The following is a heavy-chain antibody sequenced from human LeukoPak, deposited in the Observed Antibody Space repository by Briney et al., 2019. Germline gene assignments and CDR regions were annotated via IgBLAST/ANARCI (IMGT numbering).Heavy chain of an antibody. CDR3: AREHSATYFDY. CDR2: ITSSSSYI. V-gene: IGHV3-21*01. J-gene: IGHJ4*02. CDR1: GFTFSSYS. D-gene: IGHD1-26*01. Sequence: GESLRLSCAASGFTFSSYSMTWVRQAPGKGLEWVSSITSSSSYIYYADSVKGRFTISRDNAKNSLYLQMNSLRAEDTAVYYCAREHSATYFDYWGQGTLVTVCS.